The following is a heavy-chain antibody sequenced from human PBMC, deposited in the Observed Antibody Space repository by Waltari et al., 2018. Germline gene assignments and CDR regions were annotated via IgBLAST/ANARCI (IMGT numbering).Heavy chain of an antibody. J-gene: IGHJ3*02. D-gene: IGHD6-19*01. Sequence: EVELVESGGGLVQPGGYLGLYWAASGLTASANYMTWVRQAPGKGLEWVSVLYSDERTYYADSVKGRFTISRHNSRNILYFQMNRLRIEDTAVYYCARGVAGGFDIWGQGTRVTVSS. CDR3: ARGVAGGFDI. V-gene: IGHV3-53*04. CDR2: LYSDERT. CDR1: GLTASANY.